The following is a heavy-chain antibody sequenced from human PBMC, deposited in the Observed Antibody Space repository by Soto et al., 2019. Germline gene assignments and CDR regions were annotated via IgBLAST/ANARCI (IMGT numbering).Heavy chain of an antibody. V-gene: IGHV3-74*01. CDR3: ARVRNGDWYFDS. D-gene: IGHD4-17*01. Sequence: EVQLVESGGGLVQPGGSLRLYCAASGFTFSSYWMHWVRQAPGKGLVWVSRVNIDGSTISYADSVRGRFTISRDNAKNTLYLQMNSLRAEDTAVYYCARVRNGDWYFDSWGQGTLVTVSS. CDR2: VNIDGSTI. J-gene: IGHJ4*02. CDR1: GFTFSSYW.